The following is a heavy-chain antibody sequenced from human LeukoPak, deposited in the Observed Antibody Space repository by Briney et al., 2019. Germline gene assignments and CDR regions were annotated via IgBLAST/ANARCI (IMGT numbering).Heavy chain of an antibody. CDR2: IWYDGSNK. D-gene: IGHD2-2*01. J-gene: IGHJ4*02. CDR3: ARDPGPGYCSSTSCIYFDS. Sequence: GGSLRLSCAASGFTFSNNGMHWVRQAPGKGLEWVAVIWYDGSNKYYADSVEGRFTISRDNSNNTLYLQINNPRAEDTAVYFCARDPGPGYCSSTSCIYFDSWGQGTRVTVSS. CDR1: GFTFSNNG. V-gene: IGHV3-33*01.